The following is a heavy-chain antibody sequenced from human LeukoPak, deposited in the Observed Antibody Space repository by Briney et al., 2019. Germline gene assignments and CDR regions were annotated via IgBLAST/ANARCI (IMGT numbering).Heavy chain of an antibody. CDR2: MNPNSGNT. CDR1: GYTFTSYD. CDR3: ARKSSMIVGPPWYFDL. V-gene: IGHV1-8*01. Sequence: AASVKVSCKASGYTFTSYDINWVRQATGQGLEWMGWMNPNSGNTGYAQKFQGRVTMTRNTSISTAYMELSSLRSEDTAVYYCARKSSMIVGPPWYFDLWGRGTLVTVSS. J-gene: IGHJ2*01. D-gene: IGHD3-22*01.